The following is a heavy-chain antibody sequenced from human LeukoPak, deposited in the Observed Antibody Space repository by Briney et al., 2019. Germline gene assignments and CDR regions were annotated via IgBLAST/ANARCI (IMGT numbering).Heavy chain of an antibody. CDR1: GFTLSNYSFH. J-gene: IGHJ4*02. CDR3: ARAAGPPDYYDSSGYYFDY. V-gene: IGHV4-30-4*01. Sequence: LRLSCAASGFTLSNYSFHWIRQPPGKGLEWIGYIYYSGSTYYNPSLKSRVTISVDTSKNQFSLKLSSVTAADTAVYYCARAAGPPDYYDSSGYYFDYWGQGTLVTVSS. D-gene: IGHD3-22*01. CDR2: IYYSGST.